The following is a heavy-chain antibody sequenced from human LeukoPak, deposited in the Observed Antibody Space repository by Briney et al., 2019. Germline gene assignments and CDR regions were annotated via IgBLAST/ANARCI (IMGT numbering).Heavy chain of an antibody. CDR2: ISGSGGST. J-gene: IGHJ4*02. Sequence: GGSLRLSCAASGFTFSSYAMSWVRQAPGEGLEWVSAISGSGGSTYYADSVKGRFTISRDNSKNTLYLQMNSLRAEDTAVYYCAKSSGSYYNVDFDYWGQGTLVTVSS. CDR3: AKSSGSYYNVDFDY. CDR1: GFTFSSYA. D-gene: IGHD3-10*01. V-gene: IGHV3-23*01.